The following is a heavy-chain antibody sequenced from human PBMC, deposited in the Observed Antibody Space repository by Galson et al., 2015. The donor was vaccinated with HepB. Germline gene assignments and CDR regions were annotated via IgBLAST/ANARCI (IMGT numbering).Heavy chain of an antibody. V-gene: IGHV3-15*01. CDR1: GFTFSNAW. J-gene: IGHJ4*02. CDR3: ARGYGGIALPAVEY. D-gene: IGHD3-3*02. CDR2: IKSKTDGGTT. Sequence: SLRLSCAASGFTFSNAWMSWVRQAPGKGLEWVGRIKSKTDGGTTDYAAPVKGRFTISRDDSKNTLYLQMNSLRAEDTAVNYCARGYGGIALPAVEYWGQGTLVTVFS.